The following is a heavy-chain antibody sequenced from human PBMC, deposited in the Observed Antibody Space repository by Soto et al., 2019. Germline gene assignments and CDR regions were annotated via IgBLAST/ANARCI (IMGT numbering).Heavy chain of an antibody. CDR2: IYSGGNP. CDR1: GFSVGGNY. J-gene: IGHJ4*02. CDR3: ARGPNSDC. Sequence: EVRLVQSGGGLVQPGGSLRLSCAASGFSVGGNYMSWVRQAPGKGLELVSLIYSGGNPFYADSMKGRFTLSRDNSNNMLYLQMDSLRAEDTAVYYCARGPNSDCWGQGTLVIVSS. D-gene: IGHD2-21*01. V-gene: IGHV3-53*01.